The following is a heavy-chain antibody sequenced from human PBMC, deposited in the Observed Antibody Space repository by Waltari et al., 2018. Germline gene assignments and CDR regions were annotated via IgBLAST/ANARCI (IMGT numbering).Heavy chain of an antibody. D-gene: IGHD2-2*02. CDR1: GGSFSGYS. Sequence: QVQLQQWGAGLLKPSATLSLTCAVYGGSFSGYSWSWIRQPPGQGLGWVSYISSSGSTIYYADSVKGRFTISRDNAKNSLYLQMNSLRAEDTAVYYCARVTDGEPYLLYYYYYGMDVWGQGTTVTVSS. CDR3: ARVTDGEPYLLYYYYYGMDV. J-gene: IGHJ6*02. CDR2: ISSSGSTI. V-gene: IGHV3-11*04.